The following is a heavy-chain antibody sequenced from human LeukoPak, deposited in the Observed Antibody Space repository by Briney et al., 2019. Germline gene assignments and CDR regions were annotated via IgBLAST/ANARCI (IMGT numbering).Heavy chain of an antibody. CDR1: GYSFTNYW. CDR3: ARHVVAGRAYYYYYMDV. D-gene: IGHD6-19*01. Sequence: GESLKISCEGSGYSFTNYWIGWVRQMPGKGLEWMGMIYPGDSDTRYSPSFQGQVTISADKSINTAYLQWSSLKASDTAMYYCARHVVAGRAYYYYYMDVWGKGTTVSVSS. V-gene: IGHV5-51*01. J-gene: IGHJ6*03. CDR2: IYPGDSDT.